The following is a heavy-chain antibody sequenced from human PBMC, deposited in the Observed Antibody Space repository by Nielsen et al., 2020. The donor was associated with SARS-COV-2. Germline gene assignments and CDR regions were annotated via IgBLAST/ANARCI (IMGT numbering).Heavy chain of an antibody. Sequence: SETLSLTCNVSGGSISSNYWSWIRQPPGKGLEWIGYIYYSGGTNYNPSLKSRVTISVDTSKNQFSLKLSSVTAADTAVYYCARDQPYGDYFDYWGQGTRVTVSS. J-gene: IGHJ4*02. CDR2: IYYSGGT. D-gene: IGHD4-17*01. CDR1: GGSISSNY. CDR3: ARDQPYGDYFDY. V-gene: IGHV4-59*01.